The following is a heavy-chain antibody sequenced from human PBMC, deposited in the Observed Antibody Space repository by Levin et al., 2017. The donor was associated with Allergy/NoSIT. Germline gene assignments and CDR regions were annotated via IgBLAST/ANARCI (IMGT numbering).Heavy chain of an antibody. Sequence: GGSLRLSCVASGFSVSGDYMSWVRQSPGKGLEWVSIIYSGGNTYYADSVKDRFTISRDNYKNTVYLELNSLRLEDTAVYYCARGRVGAARLDPWGQGTLVTVSS. CDR2: IYSGGNT. V-gene: IGHV3-66*01. CDR3: ARGRVGAARLDP. D-gene: IGHD1-26*01. J-gene: IGHJ5*02. CDR1: GFSVSGDY.